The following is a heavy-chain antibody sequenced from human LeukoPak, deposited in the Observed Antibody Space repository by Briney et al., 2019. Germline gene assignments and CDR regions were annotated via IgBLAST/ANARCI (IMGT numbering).Heavy chain of an antibody. CDR2: IYYSGST. D-gene: IGHD3-16*01. CDR3: ARAVRFDYYYGMDV. V-gene: IGHV4-31*03. J-gene: IGHJ6*04. CDR1: GGSISSGGYY. Sequence: SETLSLTCTVSGGSISSGGYYWSWIRQHPGEGLEWIGYIYYSGSTYYNPSLKSRVTISVDTSKNQFSLKLGSVTAADTAVYYCARAVRFDYYYGMDVWGKGTTVTVSS.